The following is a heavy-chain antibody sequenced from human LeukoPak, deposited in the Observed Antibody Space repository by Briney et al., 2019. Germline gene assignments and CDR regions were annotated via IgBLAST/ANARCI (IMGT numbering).Heavy chain of an antibody. V-gene: IGHV3-23*01. J-gene: IGHJ2*01. Sequence: SGGSLRLSCAASGFTFSSYSMNWVRQVPEKGLEWVSTIHGHGDVTLYADSVKGRFTISRDNSRNTLYLEMNSLRADDTAVYYCGKALSSAFYYFDLGGRGTLVTVSS. CDR1: GFTFSSYS. CDR3: GKALSSAFYYFDL. D-gene: IGHD3-16*02. CDR2: IHGHGDVT.